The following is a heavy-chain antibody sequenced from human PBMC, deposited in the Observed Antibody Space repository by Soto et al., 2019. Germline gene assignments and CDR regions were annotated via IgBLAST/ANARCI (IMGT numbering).Heavy chain of an antibody. D-gene: IGHD3-9*01. CDR3: ATHYDILTGPAGNNWFAP. CDR2: INHSGST. J-gene: IGHJ5*02. V-gene: IGHV4-34*01. Sequence: PSETLSLTCAVYGGSFSGYYWSWIRQPPGKGLEWIGEINHSGSTNYNPSLKSRVTISVDTSKNQFSLKLSSVTAADTAVYYCATHYDILTGPAGNNWFAPWGQGTLVTVSS. CDR1: GGSFSGYY.